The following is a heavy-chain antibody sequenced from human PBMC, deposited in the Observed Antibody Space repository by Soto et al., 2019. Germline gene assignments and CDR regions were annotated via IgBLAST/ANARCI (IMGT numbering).Heavy chain of an antibody. V-gene: IGHV3-30-3*01. J-gene: IGHJ4*02. Sequence: GGCLRPSCAATVSTFSRYALHWVRQAPGKGLEWVAVISYDGSNKYYADSVKGRFTISRDNSKNTLYLQMNSLRAEDTAVYYCATAGDTDAFDYWGQGTLATDSS. CDR1: VSTFSRYA. CDR3: ATAGDTDAFDY. CDR2: ISYDGSNK. D-gene: IGHD3-16*01.